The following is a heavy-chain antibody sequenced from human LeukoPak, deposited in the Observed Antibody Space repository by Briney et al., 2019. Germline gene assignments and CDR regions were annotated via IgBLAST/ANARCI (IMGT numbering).Heavy chain of an antibody. V-gene: IGHV3-23*01. CDR1: GFTFSTYT. J-gene: IGHJ3*02. CDR3: ARGLDSVTWGPFDI. D-gene: IGHD2-2*03. Sequence: PGGSLTLSCAASGFTFSTYTMSWVPQAPGKGLEWVSAINTGGATSSADSVKGRFTISRDNSGSTLYLQMSSLRAEETAVYYCARGLDSVTWGPFDIWGQGTVVTVSS. CDR2: INTGGAT.